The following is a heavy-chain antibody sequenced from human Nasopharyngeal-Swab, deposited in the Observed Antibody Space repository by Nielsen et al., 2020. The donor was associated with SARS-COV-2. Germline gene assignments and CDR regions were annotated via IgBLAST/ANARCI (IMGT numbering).Heavy chain of an antibody. CDR2: IDWDDDK. J-gene: IGHJ6*02. V-gene: IGHV2-70*01. D-gene: IGHD6-19*01. CDR1: GFSLSTSGMC. CDR3: ARIPGYSSGWYSGGMDV. Sequence: SGPTLVKRTQTLTLTCTFSGFSLSTSGMCVSWIRQPPGKALEWLALIDWDDDKYYSTSLKTRLTISKDTSKNQVVLTMTNMDPVDTATYYCARIPGYSSGWYSGGMDVWGQGTTVTVSS.